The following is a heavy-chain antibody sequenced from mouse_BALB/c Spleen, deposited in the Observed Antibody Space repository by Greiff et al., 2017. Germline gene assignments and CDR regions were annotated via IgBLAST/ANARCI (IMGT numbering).Heavy chain of an antibody. CDR1: GYSITSDYA. D-gene: IGHD2-3*01. V-gene: IGHV3-2*02. CDR3: ARDGYYEDRFAY. Sequence: EVKLMESGPGLVKPSQSLSLTCTVTGYSITSDYAWNWIRQFPGNKLEWMGYISYSGSTSYNPSLKSRISITRDTSKNQFFLQLNSVTTEDTATYYCARDGYYEDRFAYWGQGTLVTVSA. CDR2: ISYSGST. J-gene: IGHJ3*01.